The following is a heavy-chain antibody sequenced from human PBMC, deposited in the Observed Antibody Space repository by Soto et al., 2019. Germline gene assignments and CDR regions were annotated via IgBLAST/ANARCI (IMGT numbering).Heavy chain of an antibody. V-gene: IGHV3-33*01. CDR3: VRDDGVAAAGPYYYYAMDV. D-gene: IGHD6-13*01. Sequence: QVQLVESGGGVVRPGRSLRLSCAASGFAFNRFGVHWVRQAPGKGLEWVAVIWYDESNKFYADSVKGRFSISRDNSKNTLYLQMNSLRAEHTAVYYCVRDDGVAAAGPYYYYAMDVWGQGTTVIVSS. CDR1: GFAFNRFG. J-gene: IGHJ6*02. CDR2: IWYDESNK.